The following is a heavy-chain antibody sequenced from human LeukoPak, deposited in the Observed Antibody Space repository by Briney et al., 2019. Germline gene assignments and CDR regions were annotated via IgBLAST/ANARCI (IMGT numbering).Heavy chain of an antibody. J-gene: IGHJ4*02. D-gene: IGHD6-13*01. CDR1: GGTFSSYA. CDR3: ARDPIGSRWPYYFDY. Sequence: SVKVSCTASGGTFSSYAISWVRQAPGQGLEWMGGIIPIFGTANYAQKFQARVTVTRDTSASTAYMELSSLRSEDTAVYYCARDPIGSRWPYYFDYWGQGTLVTVSS. CDR2: IIPIFGTA. V-gene: IGHV1-69*05.